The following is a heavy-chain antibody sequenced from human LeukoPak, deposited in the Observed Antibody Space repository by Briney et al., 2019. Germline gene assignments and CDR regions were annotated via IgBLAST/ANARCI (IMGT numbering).Heavy chain of an antibody. CDR1: GGSISSRDHY. D-gene: IGHD6-6*01. J-gene: IGHJ3*02. V-gene: IGHV4-31*03. Sequence: PSETLSLTCSVSGGSISSRDHYWSWIRPHPGKGLEWIGYIFYSGRTHYNPSLKSRVTISVDPSKNQFSLKLSSVTAADTAVYYCAREDGSSSRFNAFDIWGQGTMVTVSS. CDR3: AREDGSSSRFNAFDI. CDR2: IFYSGRT.